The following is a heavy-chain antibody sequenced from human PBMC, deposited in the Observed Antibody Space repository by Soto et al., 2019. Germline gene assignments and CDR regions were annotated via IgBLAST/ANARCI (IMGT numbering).Heavy chain of an antibody. CDR2: IDYGGRRT. D-gene: IGHD5-12*01. Sequence: PXGSLRLSCAASGFLFSDYEMNWVRQAPGKGLEWVSYIDYGGRRTDYADSARGRFTISRDNAKNSLFLQMNSLRVEDTAVYYCVRDRSLRVPTSIDYWGHGTPVPVSS. CDR1: GFLFSDYE. J-gene: IGHJ4*01. CDR3: VRDRSLRVPTSIDY. V-gene: IGHV3-48*03.